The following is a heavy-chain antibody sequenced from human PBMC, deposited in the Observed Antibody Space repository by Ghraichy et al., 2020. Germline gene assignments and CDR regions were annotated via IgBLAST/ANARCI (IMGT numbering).Heavy chain of an antibody. CDR2: IYHSGST. V-gene: IGHV4-30-2*01. CDR1: GGSISSGGYS. J-gene: IGHJ5*02. Sequence: SETLSLTCAVSGGSISSGGYSWSWIRQPPGKGLEWIGYIYHSGSTYYNPSLKSRVTISVDRSKNQFSLKLSSVTAADTAVYYCARGYCTNGVCYGPGVRGRGFDPWGQGTLVTVSS. CDR3: ARGYCTNGVCYGPGVRGRGFDP. D-gene: IGHD2-8*01.